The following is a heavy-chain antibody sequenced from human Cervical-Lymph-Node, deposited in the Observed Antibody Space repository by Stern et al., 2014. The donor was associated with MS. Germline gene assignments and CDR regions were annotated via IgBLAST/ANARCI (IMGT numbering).Heavy chain of an antibody. Sequence: VQLVESGGGVVQPGRSLGLSCAASGFTFSSYGMHWVRQAPGKGLEWVAVIWYDGSNKYYADSVKGRFTISRDNSKNTLYLQMNSLRAEDTAVYYCARDTNHYGHWGQGTLVTVSS. J-gene: IGHJ4*02. CDR1: GFTFSSYG. V-gene: IGHV3-33*01. CDR2: IWYDGSNK. D-gene: IGHD4-17*01. CDR3: ARDTNHYGH.